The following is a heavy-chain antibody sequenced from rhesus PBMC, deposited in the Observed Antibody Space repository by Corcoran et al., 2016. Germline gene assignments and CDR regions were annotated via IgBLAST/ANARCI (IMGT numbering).Heavy chain of an antibody. Sequence: QLQLQESGPGLVKPSETLSVTCAVSGGSFSSYWWSWIRQPPGKGLEWIGENNSNSGSTNYNPSLKSRVTISKDASKNQFALKLSSVTAADTAVYYCARLNTVTTNSFDYWGQGVLVTVSS. D-gene: IGHD4-23*01. CDR3: ARLNTVTTNSFDY. CDR1: GGSFSSYW. J-gene: IGHJ4*01. CDR2: NNSNSGST. V-gene: IGHV4-80*01.